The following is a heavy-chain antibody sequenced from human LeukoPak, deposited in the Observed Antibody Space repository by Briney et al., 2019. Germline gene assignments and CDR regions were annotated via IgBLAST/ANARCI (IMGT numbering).Heavy chain of an antibody. CDR2: ISGSGGST. CDR1: GFTFSSYA. D-gene: IGHD3-9*01. V-gene: IGHV3-23*01. J-gene: IGHJ4*02. Sequence: GGSLRLSCAASGFTFSSYAMSWVRQAPGKGLEWVSAISGSGGSTYYADSVKGRFTISRDNSKNTLYLQMNSLRAEDTAVYYCAKSNPLLTGPPYYFDYWGQGTLVTVSP. CDR3: AKSNPLLTGPPYYFDY.